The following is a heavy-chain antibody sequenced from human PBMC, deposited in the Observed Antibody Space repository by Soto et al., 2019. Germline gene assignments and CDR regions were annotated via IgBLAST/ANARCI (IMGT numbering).Heavy chain of an antibody. J-gene: IGHJ4*02. CDR1: GGCISSSSYS. D-gene: IGHD6-25*01. CDR2: IYYSGST. Sequence: SETLSLTCTVSGGCISSSSYSWGWIRQPPGKGLEWIGSIYYSGSTYYNPSLKSRVTISVDTSKNQFSLKLSSVTAADTAVYYCATPGSGWLDYLDFWGKGTLVTVSS. CDR3: ATPGSGWLDYLDF. V-gene: IGHV4-39*01.